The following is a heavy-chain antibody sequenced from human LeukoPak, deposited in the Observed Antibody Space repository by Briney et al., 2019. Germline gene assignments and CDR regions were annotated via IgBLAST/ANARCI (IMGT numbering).Heavy chain of an antibody. CDR1: GYTFTGYY. CDR3: ARGTRTAGIAVAGVHFDY. J-gene: IGHJ4*02. CDR2: INPNSGGT. Sequence: ASVKVSCKASGYTFTGYYMHWVRQAPGRGLEWMGWINPNSGGTNYAQKFQGRVTMTRDTSISTAYMELSRLRSDDTAVYYCARGTRTAGIAVAGVHFDYWGQGTLVTVSS. D-gene: IGHD6-19*01. V-gene: IGHV1-2*02.